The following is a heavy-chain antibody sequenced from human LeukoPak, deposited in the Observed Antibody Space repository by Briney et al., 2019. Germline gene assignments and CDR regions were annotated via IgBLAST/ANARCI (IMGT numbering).Heavy chain of an antibody. J-gene: IGHJ5*02. Sequence: PSETLSLTCAVYGGSFSGYYWSWIRQPPGKGLEWIGEINHSGSTNYNPSLKSRVTISVDTSKNQFSLKLSSVTAADTAVYYCARGQNYYGSGSYPNWFDPWGQGTLVTVSS. D-gene: IGHD3-10*01. CDR3: ARGQNYYGSGSYPNWFDP. CDR2: INHSGST. V-gene: IGHV4-34*01. CDR1: GGSFSGYY.